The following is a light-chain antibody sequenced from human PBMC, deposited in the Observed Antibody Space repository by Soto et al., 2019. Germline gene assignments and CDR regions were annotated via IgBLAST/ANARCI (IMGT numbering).Light chain of an antibody. Sequence: EIVLTQSPGTLSLSPGERATLSCRASQSVSSSYLAWYQQKPGQAPRLLIYGASNRATGIPDRFSGSGSGTDFTLTSSRLEPVDFAVYYCQQYGSSPPYTFGQGTKLEIK. CDR1: QSVSSSY. J-gene: IGKJ2*01. CDR2: GAS. V-gene: IGKV3-20*01. CDR3: QQYGSSPPYT.